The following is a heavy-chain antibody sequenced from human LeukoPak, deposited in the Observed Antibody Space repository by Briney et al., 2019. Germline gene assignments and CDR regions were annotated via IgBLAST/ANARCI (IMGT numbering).Heavy chain of an antibody. Sequence: GGSLRLSCAASGFAFSTYETNWVRQAPGKGLEWVSYISSSGSTIYYADSVKGRFTISRDNAKNSLYLQMNSLRAEDTAVYYCARVGAYAAVNCWGQGTLVTVSS. J-gene: IGHJ4*02. D-gene: IGHD3-16*01. CDR2: ISSSGSTI. V-gene: IGHV3-48*03. CDR1: GFAFSTYE. CDR3: ARVGAYAAVNC.